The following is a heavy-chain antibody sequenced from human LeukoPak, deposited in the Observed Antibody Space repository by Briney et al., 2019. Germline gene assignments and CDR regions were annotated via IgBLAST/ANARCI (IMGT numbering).Heavy chain of an antibody. V-gene: IGHV3-23*01. Sequence: PGGSLRLSCAASGFTFSTHAMSWVRQAPGKGLEWVSAISGSGGSTYYADSVKGRFTISRDNSKNTLYLQMNSLRAEDTAVYYCAKDLRRVNWYCSGGSCTQFDYWGQGTLVTVSS. CDR1: GFTFSTHA. CDR3: AKDLRRVNWYCSGGSCTQFDY. D-gene: IGHD2-15*01. CDR2: ISGSGGST. J-gene: IGHJ4*02.